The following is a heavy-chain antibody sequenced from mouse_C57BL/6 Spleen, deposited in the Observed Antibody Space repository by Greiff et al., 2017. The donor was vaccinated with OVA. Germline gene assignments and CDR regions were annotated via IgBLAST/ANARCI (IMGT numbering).Heavy chain of an antibody. CDR3: ARGGYARDY. CDR1: GYSFTGYY. CDR2: INPSTGGT. Sequence: EVQLQQSGPELVKPGASVKISCKASGYSFTGYYMNWVKQSPEKSLEWIGEINPSTGGTTYNQKFEAKATLTVDKSSSTAYMQLKSLTSEDSAVYYCARGGYARDYWGQGTSVTVSS. J-gene: IGHJ4*01. V-gene: IGHV1-42*01.